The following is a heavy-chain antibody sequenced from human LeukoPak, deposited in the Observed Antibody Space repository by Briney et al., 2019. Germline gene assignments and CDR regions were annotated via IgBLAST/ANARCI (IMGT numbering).Heavy chain of an antibody. CDR1: GFTFSNYW. D-gene: IGHD2-15*01. CDR3: ATDSPYDY. J-gene: IGHJ4*02. Sequence: GGSLSLSCIASGFTFSNYWMSWVRQAPGKGLEWVANIKQDGSEQYYVDSVKGRFTVSRDNAKNSLHLQMNSLRAEDTAVYYCATDSPYDYWGQGTLVTVSS. V-gene: IGHV3-7*01. CDR2: IKQDGSEQ.